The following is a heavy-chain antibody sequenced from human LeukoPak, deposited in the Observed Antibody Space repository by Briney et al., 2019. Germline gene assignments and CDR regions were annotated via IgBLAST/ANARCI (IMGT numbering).Heavy chain of an antibody. CDR3: ARGGRYSSSGIDY. V-gene: IGHV3-30-3*01. Sequence: GGSLRLSCVASGLPIADFAMHWVRQAPGKGLQWVAVISHDGSNKYYADSVKGRFTISRDSSKNTLYLQMNSLRPEDTAVYHCARGGRYSSSGIDYWGQGTLVTVSS. CDR2: ISHDGSNK. CDR1: GLPIADFA. J-gene: IGHJ4*02. D-gene: IGHD6-13*01.